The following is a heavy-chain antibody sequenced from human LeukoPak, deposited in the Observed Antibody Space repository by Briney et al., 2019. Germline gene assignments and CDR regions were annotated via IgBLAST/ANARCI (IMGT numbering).Heavy chain of an antibody. CDR1: GDSIRSNY. D-gene: IGHD4-17*01. V-gene: IGHV4-59*01. J-gene: IGHJ5*02. Sequence: SETLSLTCTVSGDSIRSNYWNWIRQPPGKGLEWIGYIYYSGSTNYNPSLKSRVTISVDTSKNQFSLKLSSVTAADTAVYYCAREETTVTTDGGWFDPWGQGTLVTVSS. CDR2: IYYSGST. CDR3: AREETTVTTDGGWFDP.